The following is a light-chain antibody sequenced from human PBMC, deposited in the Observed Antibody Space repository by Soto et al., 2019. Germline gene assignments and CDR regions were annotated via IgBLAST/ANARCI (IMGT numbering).Light chain of an antibody. CDR2: EVS. V-gene: IGLV2-8*01. Sequence: QSVLTQPPSASGSPGQSVTISCTGSSSDVGGCNYVSWYQQHPGKAPKLMIYEVSKRPSGVPDRLSGSKSGNTASLTVSGLQADDEADYYCSTYGGSHTVVFGGGTKLTVL. CDR3: STYGGSHTVV. CDR1: SSDVGGCNY. J-gene: IGLJ2*01.